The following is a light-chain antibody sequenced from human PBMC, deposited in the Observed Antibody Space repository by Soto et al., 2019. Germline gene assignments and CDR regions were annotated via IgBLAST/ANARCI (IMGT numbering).Light chain of an antibody. J-gene: IGKJ2*01. CDR3: QQYLSYPYT. Sequence: AIRMTQSPSSFSASTGDRVTITCRASQGISSYLAWYQQKPGKAPKLLIYAAATLQRGAPSRFSASGSGTDFTITISRLQSEDFATYYCQQYLSYPYTFGQGTKLEI. CDR2: AAA. V-gene: IGKV1-8*01. CDR1: QGISSY.